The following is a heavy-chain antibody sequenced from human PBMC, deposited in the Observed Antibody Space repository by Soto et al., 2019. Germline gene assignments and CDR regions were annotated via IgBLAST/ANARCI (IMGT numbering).Heavy chain of an antibody. Sequence: QVQLQESGPGLVRPSETLSLTCTVSGDSMTNYYWNWLRQPPGKGLEWIGYIYYSGSTNYNPSLKRRGTISVDTSKNQFSLKLSSVTAADTAIYYCARLRPSGTSDYWGQGTLVTVSS. CDR2: IYYSGST. CDR1: GDSMTNYY. V-gene: IGHV4-59*08. CDR3: ARLRPSGTSDY. D-gene: IGHD1-26*01. J-gene: IGHJ4*02.